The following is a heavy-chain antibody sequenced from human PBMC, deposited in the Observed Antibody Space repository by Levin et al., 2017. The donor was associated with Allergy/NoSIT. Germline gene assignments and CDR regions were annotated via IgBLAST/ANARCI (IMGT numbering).Heavy chain of an antibody. CDR2: IKQDGSEK. Sequence: ASVKVSCAASGFTFSSYWMSWVRQAPGKGLEWVANIKQDGSEKYYVDSVKGRFTISRDNAKNSLYLQMNSLRAEDTAVYYCARFKWDAFDIWGQGTMVTVSS. CDR3: ARFKWDAFDI. V-gene: IGHV3-7*01. CDR1: GFTFSSYW. J-gene: IGHJ3*02. D-gene: IGHD1-26*01.